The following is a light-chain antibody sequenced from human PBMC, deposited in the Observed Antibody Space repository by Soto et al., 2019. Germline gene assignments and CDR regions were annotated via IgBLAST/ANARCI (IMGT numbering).Light chain of an antibody. CDR3: QQSYSSPYT. CDR1: QSISSY. J-gene: IGKJ3*01. CDR2: AAS. V-gene: IGKV1-39*01. Sequence: DIQMTQSPSSLSASVGDRVTITCRASQSISSYLNWYQQKPGKAPNLLSYAASSLQSGVPSKFSGSGSGTDFTLTISSLQPEDFATYYCQQSYSSPYTFGPGTKVDIK.